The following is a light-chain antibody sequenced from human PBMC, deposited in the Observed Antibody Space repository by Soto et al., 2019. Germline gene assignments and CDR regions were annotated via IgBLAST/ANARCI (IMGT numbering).Light chain of an antibody. CDR2: NAL. CDR1: QSVGKNY. J-gene: IGKJ4*01. CDR3: HQYAYAPLT. V-gene: IGKV3-20*01. Sequence: EIVLTQSPATLSLSPGDSATLSCKASQSVGKNYLGWFQQKPGQAPRLLIYNALNRATGITDRFSGSGSGTDFTLTIRRLEPEDFGVYYCHQYAYAPLTFGGGTKVEIK.